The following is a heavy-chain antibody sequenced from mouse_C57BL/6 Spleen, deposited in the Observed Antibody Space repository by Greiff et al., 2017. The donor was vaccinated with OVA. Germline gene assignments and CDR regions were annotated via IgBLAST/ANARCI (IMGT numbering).Heavy chain of an antibody. CDR3: ARESLGSSYAAWFAY. V-gene: IGHV1-80*01. D-gene: IGHD1-1*01. J-gene: IGHJ3*01. CDR2: IYPGDGDT. CDR1: GYAFSSYW. Sequence: VQLQQSGAELVKPGASVKISCKASGYAFSSYWMNWVKQRPGKGLEWIGQIYPGDGDTNYNGKFKGKATLTADKSSSTAYMQLSSLTSEDSAVYFCARESLGSSYAAWFAYWGQGTLVTVSA.